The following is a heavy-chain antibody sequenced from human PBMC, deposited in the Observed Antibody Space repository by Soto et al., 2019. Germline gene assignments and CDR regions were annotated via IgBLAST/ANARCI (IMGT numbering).Heavy chain of an antibody. J-gene: IGHJ4*02. CDR2: INHSGST. CDR1: GGSFSGYY. CDR3: ARDKITGLFDY. D-gene: IGHD2-8*02. Sequence: QVQLQQWGAGLLKPSETLSLTCAVYGGSFSGYYWTWIRQPPGTGLEWIGEINHSGSTNYNPSLKSRVTISVDTSKTQFSLQLTSVTAADTAVYYCARDKITGLFDYWCQGTLVTVSS. V-gene: IGHV4-34*01.